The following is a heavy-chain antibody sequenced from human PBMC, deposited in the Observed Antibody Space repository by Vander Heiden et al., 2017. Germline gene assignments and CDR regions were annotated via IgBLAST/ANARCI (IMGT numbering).Heavy chain of an antibody. V-gene: IGHV3-23*01. CDR1: GLTFRSYA. D-gene: IGHD6-19*01. CDR3: AKALYSSGYWYYGMDV. J-gene: IGHJ6*02. CDR2: ISGSGGST. Sequence: EVQLLESGGGLVQPGGSLRLSCAASGLTFRSYAMSWVRQAPGKGLEWVSAISGSGGSTYYADSVKGRFTISRDNSKNTLYLQMNSLRAEDTAVYYCAKALYSSGYWYYGMDVWGQGTTVTVSS.